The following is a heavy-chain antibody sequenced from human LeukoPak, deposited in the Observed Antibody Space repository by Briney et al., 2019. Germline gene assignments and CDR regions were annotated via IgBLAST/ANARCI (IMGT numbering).Heavy chain of an antibody. CDR3: AELDITMIGGV. Sequence: GGSLRLSCAASGFTFSTYWMSWVRQAPGKGLEWLANIKHDGGEKYYVDSVKGRFTVSRDNAKNSLYLQMNSLRAEDTAVYYCAELDITMIGGVWGKGTTVTISS. D-gene: IGHD3-10*02. CDR2: IKHDGGEK. CDR1: GFTFSTYW. V-gene: IGHV3-7*01. J-gene: IGHJ6*04.